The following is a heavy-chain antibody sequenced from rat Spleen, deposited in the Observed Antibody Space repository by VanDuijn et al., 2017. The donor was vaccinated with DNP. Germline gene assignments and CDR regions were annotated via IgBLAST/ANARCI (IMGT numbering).Heavy chain of an antibody. D-gene: IGHD1-1*01. CDR2: VNSAGTT. J-gene: IGHJ4*01. CDR1: GSSITSSYR. V-gene: IGHV3-3*01. CDR3: ARGGLQPSMDA. Sequence: EVRLQESGPGLVKPSQSLSLTCSVTGSSITSSYRWNWIRKFPGNKLEWMGSVNSAGTTNYNPPLKSRISITRDTSKNQFFLQVNSVTTEDTATYYCARGGLQPSMDAWGQGTSVTVSS.